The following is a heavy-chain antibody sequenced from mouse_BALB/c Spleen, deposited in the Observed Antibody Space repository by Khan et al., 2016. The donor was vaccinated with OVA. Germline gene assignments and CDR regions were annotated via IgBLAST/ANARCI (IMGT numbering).Heavy chain of an antibody. V-gene: IGHV1S136*01. D-gene: IGHD2-1*01. CDR2: INPYNDGT. Sequence: IQLVQSGPELVKPGASVKMSCKASGYTFTSYVMHWVKQKPGQGLEWIGYINPYNDGTKYNEKFKGKATLTSDKSSSTAYMELSSLTSEDSAVYYCARGGYYGNWYCDVWGAGTTVTVSS. CDR1: GYTFTSYV. J-gene: IGHJ1*01. CDR3: ARGGYYGNWYCDV.